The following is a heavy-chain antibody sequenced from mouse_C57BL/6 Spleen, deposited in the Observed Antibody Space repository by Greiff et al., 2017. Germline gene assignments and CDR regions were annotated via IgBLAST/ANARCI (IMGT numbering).Heavy chain of an antibody. D-gene: IGHD1-1*01. V-gene: IGHV2-6-1*01. J-gene: IGHJ4*01. CDR1: GFSLTSYG. CDR3: ARHSGSSSHYAMDY. Sequence: QVTLKESGPGLVAPSQSLSITCTVSGFSLTSYGVHWVRQPPGKGLEWLVVIWSDGSTTSNSALTSRLSISKDNSKSQVFLKMNSLQTDDTAMYYCARHSGSSSHYAMDYWGQGTSVTVSS. CDR2: IWSDGST.